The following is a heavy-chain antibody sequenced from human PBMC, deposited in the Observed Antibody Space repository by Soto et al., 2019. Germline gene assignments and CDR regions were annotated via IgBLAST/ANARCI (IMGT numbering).Heavy chain of an antibody. CDR2: ISGSGVST. D-gene: IGHD3-22*01. V-gene: IGHV3-23*01. CDR3: AKSPGMYYYDSSGYYHYDY. Sequence: GGPLRLSCAASGFTFSSYAMSWVRQAPGKGLEWVSAISGSGVSTYYADSVKGRFTISRDNSKNTLYLQMNNLRAEDTAVYYCAKSPGMYYYDSSGYYHYDYWGQGTLVTVS. J-gene: IGHJ4*02. CDR1: GFTFSSYA.